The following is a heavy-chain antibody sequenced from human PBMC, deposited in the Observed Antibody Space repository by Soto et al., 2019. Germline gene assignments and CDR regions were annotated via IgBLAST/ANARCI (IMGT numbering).Heavy chain of an antibody. V-gene: IGHV4-39*01. D-gene: IGHD4-17*01. CDR1: GGSISSSSYY. CDR3: ASHLTDYGRLFDY. CDR2: IYYSGST. Sequence: SETLSLTCTVSGGSISSSSYYWGWIRQPPGKGLEWIGSIYYSGSTYYNLSLKSRVTISVDTSKNQFSLKLSSVTAADTAVYYCASHLTDYGRLFDYWGQGTLVTVSS. J-gene: IGHJ4*02.